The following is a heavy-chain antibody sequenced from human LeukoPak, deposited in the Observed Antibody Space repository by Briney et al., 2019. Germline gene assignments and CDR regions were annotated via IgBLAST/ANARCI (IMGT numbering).Heavy chain of an antibody. Sequence: PGGSLRLSCAASGFTFSSYGMHWVRQAPGKGLEWVAVIWYDGSNKYYADSVKGRFTISRDNSKNTLYLQMNSLRAEDTAVYYCARVGVSRLRDIVVVGEYMDVWGKGTTVTVSS. CDR2: IWYDGSNK. D-gene: IGHD2-2*01. CDR3: ARVGVSRLRDIVVVGEYMDV. V-gene: IGHV3-33*01. J-gene: IGHJ6*03. CDR1: GFTFSSYG.